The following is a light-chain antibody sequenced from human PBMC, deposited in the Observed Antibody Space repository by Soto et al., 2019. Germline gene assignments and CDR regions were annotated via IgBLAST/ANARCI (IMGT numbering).Light chain of an antibody. V-gene: IGLV1-40*01. Sequence: QSVLTQPPSVSGAPGQRVTISCTGCSSNIGAGCEVHWYQHLPGKAPKLLIYGNTNRPSGVPDRFSGSKSGTPASLAITGLQAEDEADYYCQSYDSSLSASYVFGGGTKVTVL. CDR2: GNT. CDR1: SSNIGAGCE. J-gene: IGLJ1*01. CDR3: QSYDSSLSASYV.